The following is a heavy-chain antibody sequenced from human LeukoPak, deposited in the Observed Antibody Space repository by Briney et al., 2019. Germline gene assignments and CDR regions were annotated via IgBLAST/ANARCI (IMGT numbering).Heavy chain of an antibody. CDR3: AKSVAWNYYYYMDV. CDR2: IYYSGST. J-gene: IGHJ6*03. D-gene: IGHD5-12*01. V-gene: IGHV4-28*01. CDR1: GYSISSSNW. Sequence: KPPETLSLTCAVSGYSISSSNWWGWIRRPPGKGLEWIAYIYYSGSTYYNPSLKRRVTMSVDTSKNQFSLKLSSVTAVDTAVYYCAKSVAWNYYYYMDVWGKGTTVTVSS.